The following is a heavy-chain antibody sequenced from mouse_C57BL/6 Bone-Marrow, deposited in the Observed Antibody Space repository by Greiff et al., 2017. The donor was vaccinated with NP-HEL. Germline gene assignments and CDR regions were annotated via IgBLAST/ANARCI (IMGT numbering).Heavy chain of an antibody. CDR2: IYPGDGDT. D-gene: IGHD4-1*01. V-gene: IGHV1-80*01. J-gene: IGHJ1*03. CDR1: GYAFSSYW. Sequence: VQLVESGAELVKPGASVKISCKASGYAFSSYWMNWVKQRPGKGLEWIGQIYPGDGDTNYNGKFKGKATLTADKSSSTAYMQLSSLTSEDSAVYFCARSLKLTGTWYFDVWGTGTTVTVSS. CDR3: ARSLKLTGTWYFDV.